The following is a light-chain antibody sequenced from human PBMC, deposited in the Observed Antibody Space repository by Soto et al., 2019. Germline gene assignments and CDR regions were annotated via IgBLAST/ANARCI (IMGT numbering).Light chain of an antibody. J-gene: IGKJ1*01. CDR3: QQYNTWPPWT. CDR2: GAS. Sequence: VVMTQSPATVSVSPGETVTLSCGASQSVRSDVAWYQQRPGQAPRLLIFGASSRVADVPARFSGSGSGTDFTLTISSLQSEDFAVYHCQQYNTWPPWTFGQGTKVE. CDR1: QSVRSD. V-gene: IGKV3-15*01.